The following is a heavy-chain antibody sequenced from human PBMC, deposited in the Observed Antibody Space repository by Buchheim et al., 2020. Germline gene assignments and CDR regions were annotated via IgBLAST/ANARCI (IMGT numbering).Heavy chain of an antibody. CDR2: IYSGGST. Sequence: EVQLVEPGGGLVQPGGSLRLSCAALVFTVSSNYITWARQAPGKGLEWVSIIYSGGSTYYATSVKGRFTISRDKSKNTLFFQVNSLRAEDTAVYYCASHSYYHHGSGYYWGQGTL. D-gene: IGHD3-22*01. V-gene: IGHV3-66*01. J-gene: IGHJ4*02. CDR1: VFTVSSNY. CDR3: ASHSYYHHGSGYY.